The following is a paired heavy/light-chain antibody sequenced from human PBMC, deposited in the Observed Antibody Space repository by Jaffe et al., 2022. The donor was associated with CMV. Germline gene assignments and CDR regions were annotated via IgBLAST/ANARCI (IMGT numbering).Heavy chain of an antibody. CDR2: IGGSGGST. CDR1: GFTFSSYS. V-gene: IGHV3-23*01. CDR3: AKLGLRLGGDY. D-gene: IGHD3-16*01. J-gene: IGHJ4*02. Sequence: EVQLLESGGGLLQPGGSLRLSCAASGFTFSSYSMSWVRQAPGKGLEWVSTIGGSGGSTYYADSVKGRFTISRDNSKNTLYLQMNSLGAEDTAIYYCAKLGLRLGGDYWGQGTLVTVSS.
Light chain of an antibody. CDR3: QQYGSSPIT. CDR2: GAS. V-gene: IGKV3-20*01. CDR1: QSVSSSY. J-gene: IGKJ5*01. Sequence: EIVLAQSPGTLSLSPGERATLSCRASQSVSSSYLAWYQQKPGQAPRLLIYGASSRATGIPDRFSGSGSGTDFTLTISRLEPEDFAVYYCQQYGSSPITFGQGTRLDIK.